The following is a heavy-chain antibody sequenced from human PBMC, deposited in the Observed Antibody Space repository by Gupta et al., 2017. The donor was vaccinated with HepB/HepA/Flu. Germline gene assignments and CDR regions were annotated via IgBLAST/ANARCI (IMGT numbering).Heavy chain of an antibody. CDR3: ARDLGNYYYYGMDV. CDR2: ISFDGSNK. J-gene: IGHJ6*02. Sequence: QVQLAESGGGVVQPGRSLRLSCAASRFTFSSYAMHWVRQAPGKGLEWVAVISFDGSNKYYADSVKGRFTSSRDNSKNTLYLQMNSLRAEDTAVYYCARDLGNYYYYGMDVWGQGTTVTVSS. CDR1: RFTFSSYA. V-gene: IGHV3-30-3*01.